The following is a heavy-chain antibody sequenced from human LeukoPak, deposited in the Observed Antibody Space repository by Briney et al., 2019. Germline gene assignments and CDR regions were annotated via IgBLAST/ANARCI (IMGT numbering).Heavy chain of an antibody. J-gene: IGHJ4*02. CDR2: ISYDGSNK. CDR3: AKRLTGEGDY. Sequence: GRSLRLSCAASGFTFSSYGMLWVRQAPGKGLEWVAVISYDGSNKYYADSVKGRFTISRDNSKNTLYLQMNSLRAEDTAVYYCAKRLTGEGDYWGQGTLVTVSS. V-gene: IGHV3-30*18. CDR1: GFTFSSYG. D-gene: IGHD7-27*01.